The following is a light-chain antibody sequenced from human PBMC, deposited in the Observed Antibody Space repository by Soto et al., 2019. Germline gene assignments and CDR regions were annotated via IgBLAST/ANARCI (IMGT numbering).Light chain of an antibody. Sequence: EIVMTQSPATLSVSPGERATLSCRASQAVSSNLAWYQQKPGQAPRLLIYAASTRAAGIPDRFSGSGSGTGFTLTISSLQPEDFASYYCQQYNSYSTFGQGTKVEIK. CDR2: AAS. J-gene: IGKJ1*01. CDR3: QQYNSYST. V-gene: IGKV3-15*01. CDR1: QAVSSN.